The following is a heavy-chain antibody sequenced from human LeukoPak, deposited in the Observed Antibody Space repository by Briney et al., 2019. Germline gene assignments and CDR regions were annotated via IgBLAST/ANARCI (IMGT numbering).Heavy chain of an antibody. J-gene: IGHJ4*02. CDR3: ARADWFSFDY. CDR2: IKPDGGEQ. Sequence: PGGSLRLSCAASGFTFSSYWMSWVRQAPGRGLEWVASIKPDGGEQDYVDSVKGRFTFSRDNAKNSLYLQMNRLRAEDTAVYYCARADWFSFDYWGQGTLVTVSS. D-gene: IGHD3-9*01. V-gene: IGHV3-7*04. CDR1: GFTFSSYW.